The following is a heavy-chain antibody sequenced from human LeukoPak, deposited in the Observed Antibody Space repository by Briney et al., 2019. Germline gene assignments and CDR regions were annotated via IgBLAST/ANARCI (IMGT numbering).Heavy chain of an antibody. V-gene: IGHV3-23*01. D-gene: IGHD3-16*02. CDR3: AKVPITFGGVIVLYYFDY. Sequence: GGSLRLSCAASGFTFDSYAMSWVRQAPGKGLEWVSAISGSGGSTYYADSVKGRFTISRDNSKNTLYLQMNSLRAEDTAVYYCAKVPITFGGVIVLYYFDYWGQGTLVTVSS. CDR1: GFTFDSYA. J-gene: IGHJ4*02. CDR2: ISGSGGST.